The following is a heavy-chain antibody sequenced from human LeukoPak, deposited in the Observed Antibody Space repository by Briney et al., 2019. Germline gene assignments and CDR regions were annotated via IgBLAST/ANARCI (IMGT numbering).Heavy chain of an antibody. J-gene: IGHJ3*02. CDR2: INPSGDST. CDR3: ARAIAESGSYRDAFDI. Sequence: ASVKVSCKASGDTFTNYYMHWVRQAPGQGLEWMGIINPSGDSTSYSQKLQGRVTMTRDTSTSTVYMELSSLRSEDTAVYYCARAIAESGSYRDAFDIWGQGTMVTVSS. CDR1: GDTFTNYY. D-gene: IGHD1-26*01. V-gene: IGHV1-46*01.